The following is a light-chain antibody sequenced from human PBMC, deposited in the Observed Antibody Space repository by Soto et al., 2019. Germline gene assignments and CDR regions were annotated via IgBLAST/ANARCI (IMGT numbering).Light chain of an antibody. V-gene: IGLV1-51*02. J-gene: IGLJ1*01. Sequence: QSVLTRPPSVSAAPGQKVTISCSGSSSNIGNNYVSWYQQLPGTAPKLLIYENNKRPSGIPDRFSGSKSGTSATLGITGLQTGDEADYYCGGWDSSPSARIFGTGTKVTVL. CDR1: SSNIGNNY. CDR2: ENN. CDR3: GGWDSSPSARI.